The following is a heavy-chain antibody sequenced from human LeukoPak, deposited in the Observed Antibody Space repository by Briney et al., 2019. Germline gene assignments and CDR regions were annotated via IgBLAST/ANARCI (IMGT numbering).Heavy chain of an antibody. CDR1: GGSISSGSYY. CDR2: IYTSGST. J-gene: IGHJ4*02. CDR3: AGVSY. Sequence: SETLSLTCTVSGGSISSGSYYWSWIRQPAGKGLEWIGRIYTSGSTNYNPSLKSRVTISVDTSKNQFSLKLSSVTAADTAVYYCAGVSYWGQGTLVTVSS. V-gene: IGHV4-61*02.